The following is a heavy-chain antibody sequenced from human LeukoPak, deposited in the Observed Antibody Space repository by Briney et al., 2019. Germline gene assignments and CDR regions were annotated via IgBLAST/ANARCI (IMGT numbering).Heavy chain of an antibody. CDR1: GGSISGYY. Sequence: SETLSLTCSVSGGSISGYYWSWIRQPPGKGLEWIAYIYYSGSTNYNPSLKSRVTISVDTPKNQFSLKLTSVTAADTAVYYCARDRPGDSSLDYWGQGTLVTVSS. CDR3: ARDRPGDSSLDY. D-gene: IGHD6-13*01. V-gene: IGHV4-59*01. CDR2: IYYSGST. J-gene: IGHJ4*02.